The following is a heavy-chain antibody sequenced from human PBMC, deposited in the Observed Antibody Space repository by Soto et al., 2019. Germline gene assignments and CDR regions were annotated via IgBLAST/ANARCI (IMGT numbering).Heavy chain of an antibody. J-gene: IGHJ5*02. CDR2: IYYSGST. D-gene: IGHD2-21*02. CDR3: AREILAYCGGDCYAGWFDP. V-gene: IGHV4-59*01. CDR1: GGSISSYY. Sequence: QVQLQESGPGLVKPSETLSLTCTVSGGSISSYYWSWIRQPPGKGLEWIGYIYYSGSTNYNPSLKSRVTISVDTSKNQFSLKLSSVTAAETAVYYCAREILAYCGGDCYAGWFDPWGQGTLVTVSS.